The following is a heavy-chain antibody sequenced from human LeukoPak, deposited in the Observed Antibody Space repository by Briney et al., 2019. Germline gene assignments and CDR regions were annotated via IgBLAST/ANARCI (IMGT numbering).Heavy chain of an antibody. D-gene: IGHD3-22*01. CDR1: GYIFTNYW. Sequence: GESLKISCKGSGYIFTNYWIAWVRQMPGKGLEWMGIIYPDDSDTRYSPSFQGQVTISADKSIRTAYLQWSSLKASDTAMYYCARRSYYDSGGYYYDFWGQGTLVTVSS. J-gene: IGHJ4*02. V-gene: IGHV5-51*01. CDR3: ARRSYYDSGGYYYDF. CDR2: IYPDDSDT.